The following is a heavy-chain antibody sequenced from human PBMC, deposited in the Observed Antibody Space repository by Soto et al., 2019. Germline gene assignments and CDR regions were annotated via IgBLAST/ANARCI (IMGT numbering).Heavy chain of an antibody. CDR3: ARWGENKVFDY. CDR2: IWYDGTNK. CDR1: GFTFSSHG. V-gene: IGHV3-33*01. J-gene: IGHJ4*02. Sequence: QVQLVESGGGVVQPGRSLRLSCGASGFTFSSHGMHWVRQAPGKGLEWVAVIWYDGTNKYYADSVKGRFTISRDNSRNTVSLQMNSLRVEDTAVYYCARWGENKVFDYWGQGTLVSVSS. D-gene: IGHD3-10*01.